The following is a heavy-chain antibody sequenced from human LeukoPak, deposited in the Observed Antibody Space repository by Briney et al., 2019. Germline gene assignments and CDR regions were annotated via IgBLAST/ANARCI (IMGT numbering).Heavy chain of an antibody. CDR3: TRRITPHWYFDL. D-gene: IGHD3-10*01. CDR1: EYAFTSYD. J-gene: IGHJ2*01. V-gene: IGHV1-8*01. Sequence: GASVKVSCKASEYAFTSYDINWVRQAPGQGLEWMGWMNPNSGNTGYAQKFQGRVTLTRNTSATTAYMELSSLKFEDTAVYFCTRRITPHWYFDLWGRGALVTVSS. CDR2: MNPNSGNT.